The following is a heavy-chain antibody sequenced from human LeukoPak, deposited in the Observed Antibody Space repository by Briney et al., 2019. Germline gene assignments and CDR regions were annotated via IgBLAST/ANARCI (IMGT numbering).Heavy chain of an antibody. CDR3: AKDAPVNIVVVPAANS. V-gene: IGHV3-23*01. CDR1: GFTFSSYA. Sequence: GGSLRLSCAASGFTFSSYAMSWVRQAPGKGLEWVSAISGSGGSTYYADPVKDRFTISRDNSKNTLYLQMNSLRAEDTAVYYCAKDAPVNIVVVPAANSWGQGTLVTVSS. CDR2: ISGSGGST. J-gene: IGHJ4*02. D-gene: IGHD2-2*01.